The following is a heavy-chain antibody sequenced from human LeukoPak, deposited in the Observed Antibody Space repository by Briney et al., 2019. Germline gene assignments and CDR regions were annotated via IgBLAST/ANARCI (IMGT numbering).Heavy chain of an antibody. D-gene: IGHD5-24*01. J-gene: IGHJ4*02. CDR2: ISWDGGST. Sequence: GGSLRLSCAASGLTFDDYTIHWVRQAPGKGLEWVSFISWDGGSTYYSDSVKGRFTISRDNSKNALYLQMNSLRTEDTALYYCAKDSRLGGDGYYFDYWGQGTLVTVS. V-gene: IGHV3-43*01. CDR1: GLTFDDYT. CDR3: AKDSRLGGDGYYFDY.